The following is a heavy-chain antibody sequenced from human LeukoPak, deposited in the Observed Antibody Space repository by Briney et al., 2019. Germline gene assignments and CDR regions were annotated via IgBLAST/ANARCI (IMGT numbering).Heavy chain of an antibody. V-gene: IGHV3-30*03. CDR1: GFTFSSYS. CDR2: ISYDGSNK. J-gene: IGHJ4*02. CDR3: ASSSGWNRGVFDY. D-gene: IGHD6-19*01. Sequence: GGSLRLSCAASGFTFSSYSMNWVRQVPGKGLEWVAVISYDGSNKYYVDSVKGRLTISRDNSKNTLYLQMNNLRAEDTALYYCASSSGWNRGVFDYWGQGTLVTVSP.